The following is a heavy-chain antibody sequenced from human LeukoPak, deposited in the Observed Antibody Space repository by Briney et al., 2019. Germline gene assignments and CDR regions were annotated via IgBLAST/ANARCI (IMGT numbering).Heavy chain of an antibody. Sequence: SETLSLTCTVSGGSISSYYWSWIRQPAGKGLEWIGRIYTSGSTNYNPSLKSRVTMSVGTSKNQFSLKLSSVTAADTAVYYCARETAVTTYYYYGMDVWGQGTTVTVSS. CDR1: GGSISSYY. CDR3: ARETAVTTYYYYGMDV. J-gene: IGHJ6*02. CDR2: IYTSGST. V-gene: IGHV4-4*07. D-gene: IGHD4-17*01.